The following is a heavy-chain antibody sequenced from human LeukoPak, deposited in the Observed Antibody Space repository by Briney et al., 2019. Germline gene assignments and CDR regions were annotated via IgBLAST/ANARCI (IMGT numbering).Heavy chain of an antibody. CDR1: GFTFSSYA. D-gene: IGHD3-9*01. V-gene: IGHV3-23*01. CDR2: TGASSSST. Sequence: GGSLRLSCAASGFTFSSYAMSWVRQAPGKGLEWVSTTGASSSSTNYADSVKGRFTISRDNSKKTLHLQMNNLRAEDTAVYYCAKDRDIILTGHGMDVWGQGTTVTVSS. CDR3: AKDRDIILTGHGMDV. J-gene: IGHJ6*02.